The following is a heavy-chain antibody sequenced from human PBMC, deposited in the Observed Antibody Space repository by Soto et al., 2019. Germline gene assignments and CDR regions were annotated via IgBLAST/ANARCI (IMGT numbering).Heavy chain of an antibody. D-gene: IGHD2-15*01. Sequence: GASVKVSCKASGYTFTSYGISWVRQAPGQGLEWMGWISAYNGNTNYAQKLQGRVTMTTDTSTSTVYMELRSLTSDDTAVYYCARVVVVAYNWFAPWGQGTLVTVSS. J-gene: IGHJ5*02. CDR1: GYTFTSYG. CDR2: ISAYNGNT. V-gene: IGHV1-18*01. CDR3: ARVVVVAYNWFAP.